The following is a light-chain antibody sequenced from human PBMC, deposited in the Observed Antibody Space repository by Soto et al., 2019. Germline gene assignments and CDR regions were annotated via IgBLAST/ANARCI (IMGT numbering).Light chain of an antibody. CDR1: SCNIGAGYD. J-gene: IGLJ1*01. V-gene: IGLV1-40*01. CDR2: VNS. CDR3: QSYDSSLSGYV. Sequence: QSVLTQPPSGSGAPGQRVTISCTGSSCNIGAGYDVHWYQQLPGTAPKLLIYVNSNRPSGVPDRFSGSKSGTSASLAITGLQAEDEADYYCQSYDSSLSGYVFGTGTKVTVL.